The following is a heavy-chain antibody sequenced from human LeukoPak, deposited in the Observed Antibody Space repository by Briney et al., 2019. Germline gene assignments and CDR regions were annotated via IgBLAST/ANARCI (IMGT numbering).Heavy chain of an antibody. CDR1: GYTFTSYY. D-gene: IGHD1-26*01. Sequence: ASVKVSCKASGYTFTSYYMHWVRQAPGQGLEWMGIINPSGGGTNYAQKFQGRVTMTRDTAISTAYMELSRLRSDDTAVYYCAREVFGATMIDYWGQGTLVTVSS. V-gene: IGHV1-2*02. CDR3: AREVFGATMIDY. CDR2: INPSGGGT. J-gene: IGHJ4*02.